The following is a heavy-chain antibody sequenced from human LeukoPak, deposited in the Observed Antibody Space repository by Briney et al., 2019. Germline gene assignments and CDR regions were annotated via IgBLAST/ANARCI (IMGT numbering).Heavy chain of an antibody. V-gene: IGHV3-7*01. Sequence: PGGSLRLSCAASGFIFSSYWMSWVRQAPGKGLEWVANIKQDGSEKYYVDSVKGRFTISRDNAKNSLYLQMNSLRAEDTAMYYCAKVSLNMVNDAFDIWGQGTMVSVSS. CDR3: AKVSLNMVNDAFDI. CDR2: IKQDGSEK. D-gene: IGHD4/OR15-4a*01. J-gene: IGHJ3*02. CDR1: GFIFSSYW.